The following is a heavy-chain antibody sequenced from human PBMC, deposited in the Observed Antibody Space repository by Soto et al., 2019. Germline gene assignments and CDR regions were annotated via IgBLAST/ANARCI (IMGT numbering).Heavy chain of an antibody. Sequence: QLQLQESGPGLVKPSETLSIMCTVSGGSVSSGPYYWGWIRQPPGKGLEWIASIYNSGSTVYNPSLKSRFTISVDTSNNHFSLKLSSVTVADTAVYFCATNSSGYSYDYWGQGTLVTVSS. CDR2: IYNSGST. CDR1: GGSVSSGPYY. J-gene: IGHJ4*02. D-gene: IGHD3-22*01. V-gene: IGHV4-39*02. CDR3: ATNSSGYSYDY.